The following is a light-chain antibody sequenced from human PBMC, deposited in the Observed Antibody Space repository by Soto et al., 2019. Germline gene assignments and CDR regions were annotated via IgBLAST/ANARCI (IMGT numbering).Light chain of an antibody. Sequence: QSALTQPASVSGSPGQSITISCTGTSSEVGGYNYVSWYQQHPGKAPKLMIYDVSNRPSGVSNRFSGSKSGNTASLTISGPQAEDEADYYCSSYTSSSTLVVFGGGTKVTVL. CDR3: SSYTSSSTLVV. CDR2: DVS. J-gene: IGLJ2*01. CDR1: SSEVGGYNY. V-gene: IGLV2-14*01.